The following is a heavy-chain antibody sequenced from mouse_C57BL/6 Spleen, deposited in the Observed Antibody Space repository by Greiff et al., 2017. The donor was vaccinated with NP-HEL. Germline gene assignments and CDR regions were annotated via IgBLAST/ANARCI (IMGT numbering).Heavy chain of an antibody. Sequence: VHVKQSGPELVKPGASVKISCKASGYSFTDYNMNWVKQSNGKSLEWIGVINPNYGTTSYNQKFKGKATLTVDQSSSTAYMQLNSLTSEDSAVYYCARSPIYYGNYVFDYWGQGTTLTVSS. CDR2: INPNYGTT. D-gene: IGHD2-1*01. CDR1: GYSFTDYN. V-gene: IGHV1-39*01. J-gene: IGHJ2*01. CDR3: ARSPIYYGNYVFDY.